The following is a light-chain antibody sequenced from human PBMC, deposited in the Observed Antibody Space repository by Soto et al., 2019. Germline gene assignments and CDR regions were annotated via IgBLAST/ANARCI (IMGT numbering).Light chain of an antibody. J-gene: IGLJ1*01. V-gene: IGLV1-40*01. CDR1: SSNIGAGYD. CDR3: QSYDSSLSGYV. CDR2: GNS. Sequence: QSALTQPPSVSGAPGQRVTISCTGSSSNIGAGYDVHWYQQLPGTAPKLLIYGNSNRPSGVPDRFSGSKSGTSASLAITRLQAEDEADYCCQSYDSSLSGYVFGTGTKVNVL.